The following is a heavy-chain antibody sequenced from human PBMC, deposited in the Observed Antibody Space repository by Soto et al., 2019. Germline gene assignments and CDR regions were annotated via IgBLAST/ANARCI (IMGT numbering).Heavy chain of an antibody. CDR3: AGGIYAQWHYPY. CDR2: MYYSGSA. D-gene: IGHD6-19*01. V-gene: IGHV4-39*01. Sequence: PSETLSLTCTVSGGSISNNIYLWGWIRQPPGKGLEWIATMYYSGSASYNPSLRSRVTISVDTSKNQFSLKLTSVTAADTASYYCAGGIYAQWHYPYWGQGALVTVSS. J-gene: IGHJ4*02. CDR1: GGSISNNIYL.